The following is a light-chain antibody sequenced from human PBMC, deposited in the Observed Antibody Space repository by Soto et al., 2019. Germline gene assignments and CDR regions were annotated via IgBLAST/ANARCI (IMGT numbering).Light chain of an antibody. V-gene: IGLV1-44*01. Sequence: QSVLTQPPSVSGTPGQRVTISCSGSSSNIGSGTVNWYQQLPGTAPIRLIYANNHRPSGVPDRFSASKSGTSASLAISGLLSEDEADYFCTSSTTGSLYVFGTGTKLTVL. J-gene: IGLJ1*01. CDR3: TSSTTGSLYV. CDR2: ANN. CDR1: SSNIGSGT.